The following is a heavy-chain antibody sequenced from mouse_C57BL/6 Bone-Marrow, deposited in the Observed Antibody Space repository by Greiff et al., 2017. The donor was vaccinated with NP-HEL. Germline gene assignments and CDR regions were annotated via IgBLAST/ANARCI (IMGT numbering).Heavy chain of an antibody. Sequence: QVQLQQPGAELVRPGSSVKLSCKASGYTFTSYWMHWVKQRPIQGLEWIGNIDPSDSDTHYNQKFKDKATLTVDKSSSTAYMQLSSLTSEDSAVYYCARGANWDVSAGFADWGQGTLVTVSA. CDR2: IDPSDSDT. CDR3: ARGANWDVSAGFAD. V-gene: IGHV1-52*01. CDR1: GYTFTSYW. D-gene: IGHD4-1*01. J-gene: IGHJ3*01.